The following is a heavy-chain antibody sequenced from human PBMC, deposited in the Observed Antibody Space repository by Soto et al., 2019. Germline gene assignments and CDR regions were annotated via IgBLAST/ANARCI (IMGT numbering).Heavy chain of an antibody. CDR2: INSDGIRT. Sequence: EVQLVESGGGLVQPGESLRLSCAASGFTFSIYWMHWVLQAPGNGLVWVSCINSDGIRTNYADSVKGRFTVSRDNAKNTKYLQMNSLSGEGPDASSCAGVLPGSRDWVDPWGQGILVTVYS. J-gene: IGHJ5*02. D-gene: IGHD6-13*01. CDR1: GFTFSIYW. V-gene: IGHV3-74*01. CDR3: AGVLPGSRDWVDP.